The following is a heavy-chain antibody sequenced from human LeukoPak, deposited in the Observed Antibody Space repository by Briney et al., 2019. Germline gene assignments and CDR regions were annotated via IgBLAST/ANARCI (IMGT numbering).Heavy chain of an antibody. J-gene: IGHJ4*02. CDR1: GGSISSGSYY. D-gene: IGHD6-13*01. Sequence: PSETLSLTCTVSGGSISSGSYYWSWIRQPAGKGLEWIGRIYTSGSTNYNPSLKSRVTISVDTSKNQFSLKLSSVTAADTAVYYCARVKTPGVRLRLLAAAGATDYWGQGTLVTVSS. CDR3: ARVKTPGVRLRLLAAAGATDY. CDR2: IYTSGST. V-gene: IGHV4-61*02.